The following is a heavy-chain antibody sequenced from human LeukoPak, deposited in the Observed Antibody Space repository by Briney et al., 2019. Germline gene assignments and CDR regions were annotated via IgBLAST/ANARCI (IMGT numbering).Heavy chain of an antibody. D-gene: IGHD4-17*01. J-gene: IGHJ3*02. CDR2: ISYDGSNK. V-gene: IGHV3-30*18. CDR3: AKGDYGDYVHAFDI. Sequence: GGSLRLSCAASGFTFSSYGMHWVRQAPGKGLEWVAVISYDGSNKYYADSVKGRFTISRDNSKNTLYLQMNSLRAEDTAVYYCAKGDYGDYVHAFDIWGQGTMVTVSS. CDR1: GFTFSSYG.